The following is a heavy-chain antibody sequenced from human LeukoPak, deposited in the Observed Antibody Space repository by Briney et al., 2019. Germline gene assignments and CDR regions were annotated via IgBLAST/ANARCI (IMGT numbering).Heavy chain of an antibody. CDR1: GGTLSSYA. V-gene: IGHV1-69*13. CDR2: IIPIFGTA. CDR3: ARVAIGCSGYAKGAFDY. J-gene: IGHJ4*02. Sequence: ASVKVSCVASGGTLSSYAISWVRQAPGQGLEWMGGIIPIFGTANYAQKFQGRVTITADESTSTAYMELSSLRSEDTAVYYCARVAIGCSGYAKGAFDYWGQGTLVTVSP. D-gene: IGHD5-12*01.